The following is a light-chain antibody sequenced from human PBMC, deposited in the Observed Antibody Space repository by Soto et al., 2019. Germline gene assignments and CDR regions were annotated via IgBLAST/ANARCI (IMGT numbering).Light chain of an antibody. J-gene: IGKJ1*01. CDR3: QHYNSYSEA. CDR1: ESVSSRN. CDR2: GAS. V-gene: IGKV3-20*01. Sequence: VLTPSPGTLSLSPGERATLSCRASESVSSRNLAWYQQKPGQAPMLLIYGASIRATGIPDRFSGSGSGTEFTLTISSLQPDDFATYYCQHYNSYSEAFGQGTKVDIK.